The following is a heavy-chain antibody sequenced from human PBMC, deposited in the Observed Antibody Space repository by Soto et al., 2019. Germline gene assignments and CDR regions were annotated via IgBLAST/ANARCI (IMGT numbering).Heavy chain of an antibody. D-gene: IGHD2-2*01. J-gene: IGHJ2*01. Sequence: GGSLRLSCAASGFTFSSYAMSWVRQAPGKGLEWVSAISGSGGSTYYADSVEGRFTISRDNSKNTLYLQMNSLRAEDTAVYYCAKPPPKYCSSTSCYRNWYFGLWGRGTLVTVSS. CDR1: GFTFSSYA. CDR2: ISGSGGST. CDR3: AKPPPKYCSSTSCYRNWYFGL. V-gene: IGHV3-23*01.